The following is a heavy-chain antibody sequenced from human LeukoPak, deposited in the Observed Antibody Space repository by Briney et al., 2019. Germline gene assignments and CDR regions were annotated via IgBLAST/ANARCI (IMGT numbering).Heavy chain of an antibody. CDR3: ARQSGSYGVYYYYMDV. Sequence: SETLSLTCAVYGGSFSGYSWGWIRQPPGKGLDWIGGMDYSGNTYYNPSLKSRVTISLDTSKNQFSLKLSSVTAADTAVYYCARQSGSYGVYYYYMDVWGKGTTVTISS. CDR2: MDYSGNT. V-gene: IGHV4-34*01. J-gene: IGHJ6*03. CDR1: GGSFSGYS. D-gene: IGHD1-26*01.